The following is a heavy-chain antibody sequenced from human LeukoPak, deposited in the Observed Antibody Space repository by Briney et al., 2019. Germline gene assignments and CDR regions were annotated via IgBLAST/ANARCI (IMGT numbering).Heavy chain of an antibody. CDR3: ARAGPNDHRFDY. V-gene: IGHV3-30-3*01. CDR2: ISYHGSSQ. Sequence: PGGSLRLSCAASGFTITNYAIHWVRQAPGRGLEWVAVISYHGSSQYYADSVKGRFTISRDTLKNTVFLQMFSLRPEDTAIYYCARAGPNDHRFDYWGQGTLVTASS. D-gene: IGHD1-1*01. CDR1: GFTITNYA. J-gene: IGHJ4*02.